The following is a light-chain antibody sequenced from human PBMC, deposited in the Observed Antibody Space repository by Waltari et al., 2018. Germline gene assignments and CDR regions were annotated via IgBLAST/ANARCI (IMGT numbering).Light chain of an antibody. J-gene: IGLJ2*01. V-gene: IGLV3-1*01. Sequence: YELTQPPSVSVSSGQTATIPCSGDKLGDKNVYWYHQKPGQSPVLVIYRAFKRPSGIPERFSGSNSGSTATLTISGTRPMDEAEYFCQTWDRRTVVFGGGTRLTVL. CDR3: QTWDRRTVV. CDR2: RAF. CDR1: KLGDKN.